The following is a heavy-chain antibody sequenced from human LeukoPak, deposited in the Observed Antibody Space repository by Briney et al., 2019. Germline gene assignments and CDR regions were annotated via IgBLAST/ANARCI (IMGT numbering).Heavy chain of an antibody. D-gene: IGHD6-13*01. CDR1: GGSIRGYF. V-gene: IGHV4-59*01. J-gene: IGHJ4*02. CDR2: IYYSGST. Sequence: SETLSLTCTVSGGSIRGYFWTWIRQPPGKGLEWIGYIYYSGSTNYNPSLKSRVTIAVDTSENQFSLRLSSVTAADTAVYFCAMAYSSSWYYFDYWGQGTLVTVSS. CDR3: AMAYSSSWYYFDY.